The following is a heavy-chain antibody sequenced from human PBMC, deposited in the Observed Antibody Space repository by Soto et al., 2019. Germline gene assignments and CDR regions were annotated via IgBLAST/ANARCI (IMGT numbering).Heavy chain of an antibody. CDR3: ARECEGHIVLVPAAMESIPNYGETHYYYYGMDV. V-gene: IGHV1-69*12. CDR1: GGTFSSYA. CDR2: IIPIFGTA. Sequence: QVQLVQSGAEVKKPGSSVKVSCKASGGTFSSYAISWVRQAPGQGLEWMGGIIPIFGTANYAQKFQGRVKNTADESTSTAYMELSSLRSEDTAVYYCARECEGHIVLVPAAMESIPNYGETHYYYYGMDVWGQGTTVTVSS. D-gene: IGHD2-2*01. J-gene: IGHJ6*02.